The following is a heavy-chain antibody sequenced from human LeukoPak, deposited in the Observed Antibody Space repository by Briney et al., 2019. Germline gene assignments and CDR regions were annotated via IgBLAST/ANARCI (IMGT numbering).Heavy chain of an antibody. V-gene: IGHV4-59*01. CDR2: IYYSGST. CDR1: GGSISSYY. D-gene: IGHD3-22*01. CDR3: ARGRTYYHDSSGALWFDP. Sequence: SETLSLTCTVSGGSISSYYWSWIRQPPGKGLEWIGYIYYSGSTNYNPSLKSRVTISVDTSKNQFSLKLSSVTAADTAVYYCARGRTYYHDSSGALWFDPWGQGTLVTVSS. J-gene: IGHJ5*02.